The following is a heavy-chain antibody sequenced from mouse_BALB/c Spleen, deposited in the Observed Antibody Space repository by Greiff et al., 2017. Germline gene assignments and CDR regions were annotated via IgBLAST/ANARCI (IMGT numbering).Heavy chain of an antibody. D-gene: IGHD1-1*01. CDR2: INPSSGYT. J-gene: IGHJ4*01. CDR1: GYTFTSYT. V-gene: IGHV1-4*01. CDR3: AGDPYYYYGSSYAMDY. Sequence: QVQLKESGAELARPGASVKMSCKASGYTFTSYTMHWVKQRPGQGLEWIGYINPSSGYTNYNQKFKDKATLTADKSSSTAYMQLSSLTSEDSAVYYCAGDPYYYYGSSYAMDYWGQGTSVTVSS.